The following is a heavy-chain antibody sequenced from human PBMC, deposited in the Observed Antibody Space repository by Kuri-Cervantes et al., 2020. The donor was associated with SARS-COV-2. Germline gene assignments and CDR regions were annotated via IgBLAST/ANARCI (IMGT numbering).Heavy chain of an antibody. CDR3: ARAVKRFDY. CDR1: GGSFSGYY. Sequence: ESLKISCAVYGGSFSGYYWSWTRQPPGKGLEWIGEINHSGSTNYNPSLKSRVTISVDTSKNQFSLKLSSVTAADTAVYYCARAVKRFDYWGQGTLVTVSS. CDR2: INHSGST. D-gene: IGHD2/OR15-2a*01. V-gene: IGHV4-34*01. J-gene: IGHJ4*02.